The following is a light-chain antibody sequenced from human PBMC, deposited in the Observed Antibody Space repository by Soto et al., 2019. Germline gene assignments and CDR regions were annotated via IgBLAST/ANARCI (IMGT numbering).Light chain of an antibody. CDR2: EVS. J-gene: IGLJ1*01. CDR1: SSDVGGYNY. CDR3: SSFAGSDTVV. V-gene: IGLV2-14*01. Sequence: QSALTQPASVSGSPGQSITISCTGTSSDVGGYNYVSWYQQHPGKALKLMIYEVSNRPSGVSNRFSGSKSGNTASLTISGLQAEDEADYYCSSFAGSDTVVFGSGTKVTVL.